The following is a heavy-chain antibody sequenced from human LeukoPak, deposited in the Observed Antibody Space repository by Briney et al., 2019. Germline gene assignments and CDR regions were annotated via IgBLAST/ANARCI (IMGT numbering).Heavy chain of an antibody. CDR3: ARDREEMATSTPAFDI. Sequence: ASVKVSCKASGYTFTSYYMHWVRQAPGQGLEWMGIINPSGGSTSYAQKFQGRVTMTRDTSTSTVYMELSSLRSEDTAVYYCARDREEMATSTPAFDIWGQGTMVTVSS. D-gene: IGHD5-24*01. CDR2: INPSGGST. V-gene: IGHV1-46*01. J-gene: IGHJ3*02. CDR1: GYTFTSYY.